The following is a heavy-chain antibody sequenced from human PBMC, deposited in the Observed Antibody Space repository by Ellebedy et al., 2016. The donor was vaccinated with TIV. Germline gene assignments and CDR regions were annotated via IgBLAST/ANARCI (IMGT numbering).Heavy chain of an antibody. D-gene: IGHD5-18*01. Sequence: PGGSLRLSCAASGISFSRYAMSWVRQAPGKGLEWVSGIFGSGGGISYADSVKGRFTISRDNSKSMVHLQMNSLRPEDTAVYYCAKDRTSGDGYWVFDQWGQGTLVTVSS. J-gene: IGHJ4*02. CDR2: IFGSGGGI. V-gene: IGHV3-23*01. CDR3: AKDRTSGDGYWVFDQ. CDR1: GISFSRYA.